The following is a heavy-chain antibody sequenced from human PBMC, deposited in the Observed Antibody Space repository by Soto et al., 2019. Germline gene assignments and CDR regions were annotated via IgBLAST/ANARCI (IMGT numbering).Heavy chain of an antibody. CDR2: INSDGSST. CDR1: GFTFSSYW. V-gene: IGHV3-74*01. CDR3: ARAKGNRDFWSGYPPPLDY. Sequence: GGPLRLSCAASGFTFSSYWMHWVRQAPGKGLVWVSRINSDGSSTSYADSVKGRFTISRDNAKNTLYLQMNSLRAEDTAVYYCARAKGNRDFWSGYPPPLDYWGQGTLVTVSS. J-gene: IGHJ4*02. D-gene: IGHD3-3*01.